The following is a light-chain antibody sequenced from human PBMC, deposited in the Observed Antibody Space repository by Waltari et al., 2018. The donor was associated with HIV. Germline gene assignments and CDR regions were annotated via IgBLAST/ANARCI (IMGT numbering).Light chain of an antibody. V-gene: IGKV3-20*01. Sequence: EIVLTQSPGTLSLSPGERATLSCRASQSVGSSFLAWYQQKPGQAPRLPIYGASTRATGIPDRFTGSGSGTDFALTISRLEPEDFAVYFCQQFGNSPSPTWTFGQGTKVEIK. CDR2: GAS. CDR1: QSVGSSF. J-gene: IGKJ1*01. CDR3: QQFGNSPSPTWT.